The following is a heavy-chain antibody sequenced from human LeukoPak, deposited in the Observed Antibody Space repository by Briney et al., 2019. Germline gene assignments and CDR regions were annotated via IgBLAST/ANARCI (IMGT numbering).Heavy chain of an antibody. Sequence: PSETLSLTCTVSGGSISSYYWSWIRQPPGKGLEWIGYIYCSGSTNYNPSLKSRVTMSVDTSKNQFSLKLSSVTAADTAVYYCARERIAAAGTRFDPWGQGTLVTVSS. CDR2: IYCSGST. V-gene: IGHV4-59*12. CDR3: ARERIAAAGTRFDP. D-gene: IGHD6-13*01. CDR1: GGSISSYY. J-gene: IGHJ5*02.